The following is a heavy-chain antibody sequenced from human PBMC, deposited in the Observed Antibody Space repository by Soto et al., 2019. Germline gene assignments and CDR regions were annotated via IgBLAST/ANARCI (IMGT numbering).Heavy chain of an antibody. D-gene: IGHD6-25*01. CDR2: IFPGDSDT. CDR3: AAGSDYGGAFLD. Sequence: GESLKISCKAAGYTFTTSWIGWVRQVPGKGLEWMGVIFPGDSDTRYSPSFEGHVSISADKSITSAYLEWSTLKASDTALYSCAAGSDYGGAFLDWGQGSLVTVSS. J-gene: IGHJ4*02. CDR1: GYTFTTSW. V-gene: IGHV5-51*01.